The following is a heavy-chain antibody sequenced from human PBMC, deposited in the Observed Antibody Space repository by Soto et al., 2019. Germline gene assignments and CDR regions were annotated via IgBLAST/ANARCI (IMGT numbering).Heavy chain of an antibody. J-gene: IGHJ6*02. CDR2: ITGSGDTT. V-gene: IGHV3-23*01. CDR3: VKYTRNYGMDV. Sequence: EVQLLESGGGLVQPGGSLRLSCEASGFTFRTFDMSWVRQAPGEGLEWVSAITGSGDTTYYADSVKGRFTISRDNSKKTLYLQMNSLRAEDTAVYYCVKYTRNYGMDVWGQATTVTGSS. D-gene: IGHD1-1*01. CDR1: GFTFRTFD.